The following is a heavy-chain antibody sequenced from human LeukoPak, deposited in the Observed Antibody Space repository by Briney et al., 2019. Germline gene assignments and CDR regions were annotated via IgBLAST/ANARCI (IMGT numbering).Heavy chain of an antibody. Sequence: QPGRSLRLSCAASGFTFSSYGMHWVRQAPGKGLEWVAVIWYDGSNKYYADSVKGRFTISRDNSKNTLYLQMNSLRAEDTAVYYCARDLGNWGWNDFWGQGTLVTVSS. CDR1: GFTFSSYG. J-gene: IGHJ4*02. V-gene: IGHV3-33*01. D-gene: IGHD7-27*01. CDR3: ARDLGNWGWNDF. CDR2: IWYDGSNK.